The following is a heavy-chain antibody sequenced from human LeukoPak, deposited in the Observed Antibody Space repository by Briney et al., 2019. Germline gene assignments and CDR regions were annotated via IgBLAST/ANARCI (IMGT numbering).Heavy chain of an antibody. CDR3: ARLGPYCGGDCPEVYYYGMDV. Sequence: SETLSLTCTVSGGSISSYYWSWIRQPPGKGLEWVGYIYYSGSTNYNPSLKSRVTISVDTSKNQFSLKLSSVTAADTAVYYCARLGPYCGGDCPEVYYYGMDVWGQGTTVTVSS. D-gene: IGHD2-21*02. CDR2: IYYSGST. J-gene: IGHJ6*02. CDR1: GGSISSYY. V-gene: IGHV4-59*08.